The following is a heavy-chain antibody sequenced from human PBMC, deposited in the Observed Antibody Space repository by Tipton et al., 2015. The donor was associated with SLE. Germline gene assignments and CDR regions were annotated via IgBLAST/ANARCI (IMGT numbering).Heavy chain of an antibody. CDR1: GGSISVYY. CDR2: INHSGST. Sequence: TLSLTCTVSGGSISVYYWSWIRQPPGKGLEWIGEINHSGSTNYNPSLKSRVTISVDTSKNQFSLKLSSVTAADTAVYYCARGIVFGESSYYYYYYMDVWGKGTTVTVSS. D-gene: IGHD3-10*02. CDR3: ARGIVFGESSYYYYYYMDV. J-gene: IGHJ6*03. V-gene: IGHV4-34*01.